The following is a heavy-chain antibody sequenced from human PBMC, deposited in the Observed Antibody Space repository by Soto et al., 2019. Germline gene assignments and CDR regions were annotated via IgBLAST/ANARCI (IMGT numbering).Heavy chain of an antibody. CDR1: GFSLSSSGVG. J-gene: IGHJ4*02. V-gene: IGHV2-5*02. CDR2: IYWDDDK. Sequence: QITLKESGPSLVKPTETLTLTCTFSGFSLSSSGVGVAWIRQPPGNPLEWLALIYWDDDKYTSPSLKSRLTITKDTSKNQVVLLMTNMDPVDTATYFCVHLLTGGRFDSWGQGTLVTVSS. D-gene: IGHD3-16*01. CDR3: VHLLTGGRFDS.